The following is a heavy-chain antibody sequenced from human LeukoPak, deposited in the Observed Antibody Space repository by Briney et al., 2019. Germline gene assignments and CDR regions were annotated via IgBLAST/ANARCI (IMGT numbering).Heavy chain of an antibody. D-gene: IGHD5-12*01. V-gene: IGHV4-59*08. J-gene: IGHJ4*02. CDR2: IHYSGST. CDR1: GGSISSYY. Sequence: SETPSLTCTVSGGSISSYYWSWVRQPPGKGLEWIGYIHYSGSTNSNPSLKSRVAISIDTSKDQFSLRLSSVTAADTAVYYCARNSGYDFDYWGQGTLVTVSS. CDR3: ARNSGYDFDY.